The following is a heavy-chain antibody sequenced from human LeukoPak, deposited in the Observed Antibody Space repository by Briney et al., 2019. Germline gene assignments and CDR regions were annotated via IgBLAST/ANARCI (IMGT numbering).Heavy chain of an antibody. Sequence: GGSLRLSCAASGFTFSSYSMNWARQAPGKGLEWVSSISSSSSYIYYADSVKGRFTISRDNAKNSLYLQMNSLRAEDTAVYYCARDRKARQDYYYYMDVWGKGTTVTVSS. CDR3: ARDRKARQDYYYYMDV. D-gene: IGHD6-6*01. V-gene: IGHV3-21*01. J-gene: IGHJ6*03. CDR2: ISSSSSYI. CDR1: GFTFSSYS.